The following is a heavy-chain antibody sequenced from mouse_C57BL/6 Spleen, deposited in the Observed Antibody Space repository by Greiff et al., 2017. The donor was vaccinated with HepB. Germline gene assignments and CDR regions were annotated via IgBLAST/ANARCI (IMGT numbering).Heavy chain of an antibody. CDR1: GFTFSSYA. Sequence: EVKLVESGGGLVKPGASLKLSCAASGFTFSSYAMSWVRQTPEKRLEWVATISDGGSYTYYPDNVKGRFTISRDNAKNNLYLQMSHLKSEDTAMYYCARVVAKDYFDYWGQGTTLTVSS. CDR2: ISDGGSYT. V-gene: IGHV5-4*03. D-gene: IGHD1-1*01. CDR3: ARVVAKDYFDY. J-gene: IGHJ2*01.